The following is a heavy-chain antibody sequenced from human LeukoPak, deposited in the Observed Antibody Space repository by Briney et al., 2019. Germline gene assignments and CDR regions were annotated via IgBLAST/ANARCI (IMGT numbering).Heavy chain of an antibody. D-gene: IGHD2-2*01. J-gene: IGHJ6*03. V-gene: IGHV1-8*02. CDR2: MNPNSGNT. Sequence: ASVKVSCKASGYTFTSYGISWVRQAPGQGLEWMGWMNPNSGNTGYAQKFQGRVTMTRNTSISTAYMELSSLRSEDTAVYYCARGVVGYMDVWGKGTTVTVSS. CDR3: ARGVVGYMDV. CDR1: GYTFTSYG.